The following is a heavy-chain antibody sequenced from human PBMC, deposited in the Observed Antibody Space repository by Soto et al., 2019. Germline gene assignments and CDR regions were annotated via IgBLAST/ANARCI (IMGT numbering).Heavy chain of an antibody. Sequence: GGSLRLSCAASGFTFSSYSMNWVRQAPGKGPEWVSYISSSSSTIYYADSVKGRFTISRDNAKNSLYLQMNSLRDEDTAVYYCARAYLPYDILTGYPRTPYGMDVWGQGTTVTVSS. CDR3: ARAYLPYDILTGYPRTPYGMDV. CDR2: ISSSSSTI. V-gene: IGHV3-48*02. CDR1: GFTFSSYS. D-gene: IGHD3-9*01. J-gene: IGHJ6*02.